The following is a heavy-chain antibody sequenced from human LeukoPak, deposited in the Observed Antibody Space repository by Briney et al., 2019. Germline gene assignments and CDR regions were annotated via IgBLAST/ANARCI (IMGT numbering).Heavy chain of an antibody. CDR3: ARGGTTWAKIDY. CDR2: ISSTSGTI. J-gene: IGHJ4*02. V-gene: IGHV3-48*04. Sequence: GGSLRLSCGASGFTFRTYSMNWVRQAPGKGLDGVAYISSTSGTIYYADSMKGRFTISRDNANTPMYLQMNTLSAEDTAVYYCARGGTTWAKIDYWGQGTLVTVSS. CDR1: GFTFRTYS. D-gene: IGHD1-7*01.